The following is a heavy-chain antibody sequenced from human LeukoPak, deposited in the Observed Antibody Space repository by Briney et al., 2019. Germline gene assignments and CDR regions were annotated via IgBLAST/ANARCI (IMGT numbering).Heavy chain of an antibody. D-gene: IGHD3-10*01. CDR2: ISYDGSNK. CDR3: AKDRDGAFDI. J-gene: IGHJ3*02. V-gene: IGHV3-30*18. Sequence: GGSLRLSCAASVFTFSSYVMHWVRQAPGKGLEWVAVISYDGSNKYYADSVKGRFTISSDNYKNTLYLQMNSLRAEDTAVYYCAKDRDGAFDIWGQGPMVTVSS. CDR1: VFTFSSYV.